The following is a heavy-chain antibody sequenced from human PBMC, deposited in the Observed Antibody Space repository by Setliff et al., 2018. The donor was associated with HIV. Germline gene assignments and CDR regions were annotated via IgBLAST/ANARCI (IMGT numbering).Heavy chain of an antibody. CDR2: INQDESEQ. CDR3: ARVKASWYMDV. CDR1: GFTFNLYY. J-gene: IGHJ6*03. Sequence: GGSLRLSCAASGFTFNLYYLSWVRQAPGKGLEWVGKINQDESEQFYVDSVRGLFTISRDNAKNSLYLQMNSLRAEDTAVYFCARVKASWYMDVWGKGTTVTVSS. V-gene: IGHV3-7*03.